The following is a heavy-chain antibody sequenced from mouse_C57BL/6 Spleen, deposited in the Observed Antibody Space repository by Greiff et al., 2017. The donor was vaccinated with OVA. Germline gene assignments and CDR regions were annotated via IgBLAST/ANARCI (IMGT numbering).Heavy chain of an antibody. V-gene: IGHV1-50*01. CDR3: ARRDSPFAY. CDR1: GYTFTSYW. Sequence: QQSCKASGYTFTSYWMQWVKQRPGQGLEWIGEIDPSDSYTNYNQKFKGKATLTVDTSSSTAYMQLSSLTSEDSAVYYCARRDSPFAYWGQGTLVTVSA. J-gene: IGHJ3*01. CDR2: IDPSDSYT.